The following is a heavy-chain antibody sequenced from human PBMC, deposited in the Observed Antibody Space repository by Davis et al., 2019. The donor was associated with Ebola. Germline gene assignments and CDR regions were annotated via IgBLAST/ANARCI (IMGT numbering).Heavy chain of an antibody. CDR1: GFTFSNYA. D-gene: IGHD1-26*01. V-gene: IGHV3-23*01. Sequence: GESLKISCAASGFTFSNYAMSWVRQAPGKGLEWVSDISDTGGSMFYSTSVKGQFTISRDNSKNTLYLQMNSLRADDTAVYYCARCRSGIYSAVDYWGQGTLVAVSS. CDR3: ARCRSGIYSAVDY. CDR2: ISDTGGSM. J-gene: IGHJ4*02.